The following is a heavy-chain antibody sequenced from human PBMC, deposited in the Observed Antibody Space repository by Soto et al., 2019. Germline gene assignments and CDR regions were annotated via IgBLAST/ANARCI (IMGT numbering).Heavy chain of an antibody. Sequence: PGESLKISCKGSGYSFSNYWIAWVRQMPGKGLEWMGRIDPSDSYTNYSPSFQGHVTISADKSISTAYLQWSSLKASDTAMYYCARSAADGYYSYGMDVWGQGTMVTVSS. V-gene: IGHV5-10-1*01. CDR3: ARSAADGYYSYGMDV. J-gene: IGHJ6*02. CDR2: IDPSDSYT. CDR1: GYSFSNYW.